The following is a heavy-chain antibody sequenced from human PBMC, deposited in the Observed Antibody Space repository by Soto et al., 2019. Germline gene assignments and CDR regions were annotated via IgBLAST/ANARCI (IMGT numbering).Heavy chain of an antibody. CDR2: INGDGSST. D-gene: IGHD6-13*01. CDR3: GRGGSGIYGMAV. J-gene: IGHJ6*02. V-gene: IGHV3-74*01. Sequence: EVQLVESGGGLVQPGGSLRLSCAASGFTFSSYWVHWVRQAPGRGLVWVSRINGDGSSTNYADSVKGRFTISRDNAKNTLYLEMNSLRAEDTAVYLGGRGGSGIYGMAVWGQGTTVTVSS. CDR1: GFTFSSYW.